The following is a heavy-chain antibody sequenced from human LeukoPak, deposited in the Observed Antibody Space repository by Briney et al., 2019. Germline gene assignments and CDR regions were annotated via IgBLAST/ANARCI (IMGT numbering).Heavy chain of an antibody. CDR1: GFTFSSYW. J-gene: IGHJ4*02. CDR3: AREAGKFDY. V-gene: IGHV3-7*01. Sequence: GGSLRLSCAASGFTFSSYWMNWVRQAPGKGLEWVANIRPDVDERHYVESVRGRFTISRDHAKNLLYLQMNSLRADDTAVYYCAREAGKFDYWGQGTLVTVSP. CDR2: IRPDVDER.